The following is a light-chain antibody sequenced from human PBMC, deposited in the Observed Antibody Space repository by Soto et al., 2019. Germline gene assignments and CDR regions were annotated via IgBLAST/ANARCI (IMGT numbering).Light chain of an antibody. CDR3: LQHHSFPWT. J-gene: IGKJ1*01. V-gene: IGKV1-17*03. CDR2: ASS. CDR1: QGINNY. Sequence: DIQMTQSPSAMSASVGDRVTITCRASQGINNYLVWFQQKPGKVPQRLIYASSSLQTGVPSRFSGSGSGTEFTITINSLQPEDFATYYCLQHHSFPWTFGQGTKLEI.